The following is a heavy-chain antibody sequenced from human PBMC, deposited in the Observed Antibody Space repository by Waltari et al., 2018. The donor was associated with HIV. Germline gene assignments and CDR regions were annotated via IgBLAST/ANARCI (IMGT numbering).Heavy chain of an antibody. Sequence: QVQLQESGPGLVKPSETLSLTCTVSGGSISSYYWSWIRQPAGKGLEWIGRIYTSGSTNYNPALKSRVTMSVDTSKNQFSLKLSSVTAADTAVYYCARDSGSYHPGAFDIWGQGTMVTVSS. J-gene: IGHJ3*02. CDR2: IYTSGST. D-gene: IGHD1-26*01. CDR3: ARDSGSYHPGAFDI. CDR1: GGSISSYY. V-gene: IGHV4-4*07.